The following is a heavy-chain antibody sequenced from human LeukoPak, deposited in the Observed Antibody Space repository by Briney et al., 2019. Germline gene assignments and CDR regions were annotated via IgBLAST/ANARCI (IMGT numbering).Heavy chain of an antibody. CDR3: AKDREGSGYSYGPGDY. V-gene: IGHV3-9*01. CDR2: ISWNSSSI. CDR1: GHALDDYA. Sequence: GMSLTLSCAASGHALDDYAMHWVRHATGKGLEWVSGISWNSSSIGYADSVKGRFTISSDDAKNSLYLQMTSLRAEETALYYCAKDREGSGYSYGPGDYWGQGTLVTVSS. J-gene: IGHJ4*02. D-gene: IGHD5-18*01.